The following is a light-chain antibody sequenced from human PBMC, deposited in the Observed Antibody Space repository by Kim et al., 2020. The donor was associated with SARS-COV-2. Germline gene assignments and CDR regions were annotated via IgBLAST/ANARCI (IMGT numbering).Light chain of an antibody. CDR2: DNN. J-gene: IGLJ2*01. CDR3: GTWDSSLSAVV. CDR1: SANIGNNY. Sequence: GQKLPISCSGSSANIGNNYVSWYQQLPGTAPKLLIYDNNKRPSVIPDRFSGSKSGTSATLGITGLQTGDEADYYCGTWDSSLSAVVFGGGTQLTVL. V-gene: IGLV1-51*01.